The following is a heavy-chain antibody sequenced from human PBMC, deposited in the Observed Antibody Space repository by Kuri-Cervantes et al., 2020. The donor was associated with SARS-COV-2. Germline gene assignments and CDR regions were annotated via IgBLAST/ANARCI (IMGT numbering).Heavy chain of an antibody. D-gene: IGHD3-10*01. CDR2: ISGSGGST. Sequence: GGSLRLSCAASGFTFSSYAMSWVRQAPGKGLEGVSAISGSGGSTYNADAVKGRFTISRDNSKNTLYLQMNSLRAEDTAVYYCAKGLSGVRSPFSFDYWGQGTLVTVSS. CDR1: GFTFSSYA. V-gene: IGHV3-23*01. J-gene: IGHJ4*02. CDR3: AKGLSGVRSPFSFDY.